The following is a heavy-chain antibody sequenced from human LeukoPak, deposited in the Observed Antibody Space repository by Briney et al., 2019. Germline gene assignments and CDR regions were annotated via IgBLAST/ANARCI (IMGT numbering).Heavy chain of an antibody. J-gene: IGHJ6*03. CDR1: GFTFXSYA. D-gene: IGHD3-16*01. CDR2: ISYDGSNK. CDR3: ARDYTQYYYYYYMDV. Sequence: SGFTFXSYAMHWVRQAPGKGLEWVAVISYDGSNKYHADSVKGRFTISRGNAKNTLYLQMNSLRAEDTAVYYCARDYTQYYYYYYMDVWGKGTTVTVSS. V-gene: IGHV3-30*04.